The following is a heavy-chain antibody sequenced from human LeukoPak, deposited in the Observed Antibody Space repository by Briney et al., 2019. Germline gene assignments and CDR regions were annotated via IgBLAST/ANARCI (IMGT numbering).Heavy chain of an antibody. CDR3: AKGLIGFGEFDSYYFDY. J-gene: IGHJ4*02. Sequence: GGSLRLSCAASGFTFSSYAMSWVRQAPGKGLEWVSAISGSGGSTYYADSVKGRFTTSRDNSKNTLYLQMNGLRAEDTAVYYCAKGLIGFGEFDSYYFDYWGQGTLVTVSS. V-gene: IGHV3-23*01. CDR2: ISGSGGST. D-gene: IGHD3-10*01. CDR1: GFTFSSYA.